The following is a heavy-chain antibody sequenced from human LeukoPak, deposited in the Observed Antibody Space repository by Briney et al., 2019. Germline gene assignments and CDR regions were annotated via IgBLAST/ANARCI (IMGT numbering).Heavy chain of an antibody. CDR3: STKEHYLVR. Sequence: KPSETLSLTWTVSSGSTSCYYCSWIRPAPGKGLEWIGYIYYSGSSNYNPSFKSRVTMSVDTSKKQFSLMVSSVTAADTAVYYCSTKEHYLVRWGQGSMVTVSS. J-gene: IGHJ4*02. CDR1: SGSTSCYY. V-gene: IGHV4-59*01. CDR2: IYYSGSS. D-gene: IGHD2/OR15-2a*01.